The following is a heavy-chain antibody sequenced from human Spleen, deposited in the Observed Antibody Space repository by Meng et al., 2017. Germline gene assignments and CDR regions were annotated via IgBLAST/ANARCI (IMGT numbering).Heavy chain of an antibody. CDR2: INPKSGDT. CDR1: GYNFPDYW. V-gene: IGHV1-2*06. CDR3: ARGEDISAAGKLFGDY. Sequence: ASVKVACNASGYNFPDYWLHWVRRAPGQGLEWMGRINPKSGDTHYAQKFQARVTMTGDTSISTAYMELSGLRSDDPAMYYCARGEDISAAGKLFGDYWGQGTLVTVSS. J-gene: IGHJ4*02. D-gene: IGHD6-25*01.